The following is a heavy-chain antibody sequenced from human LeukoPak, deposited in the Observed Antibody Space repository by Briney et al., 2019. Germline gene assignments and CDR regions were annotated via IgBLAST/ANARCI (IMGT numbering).Heavy chain of an antibody. D-gene: IGHD3-22*01. J-gene: IGHJ4*02. CDR3: AKNYYDSSGYYWFDY. V-gene: IGHV3-33*06. CDR2: IWYDGSNK. CDR1: GFTFSSYG. Sequence: GGSLRLSCAASGFTFSSYGMHWVRQAPGKGLEWVAVIWYDGSNKYYADSVKGRFTISRDNSKNALYLQMNSLRAEDTAVYYCAKNYYDSSGYYWFDYWGQGTLVTVS.